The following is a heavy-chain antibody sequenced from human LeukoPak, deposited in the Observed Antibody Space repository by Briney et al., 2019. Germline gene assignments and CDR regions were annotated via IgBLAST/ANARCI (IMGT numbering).Heavy chain of an antibody. V-gene: IGHV3-21*01. CDR1: GFTFSSYS. D-gene: IGHD2-2*01. CDR3: AVGYCSSTSCLPFDY. CDR2: ISSSSSYI. J-gene: IGHJ4*02. Sequence: GGSLRLSCAASGFTFSSYSMNWVRQAPGKGLEWVSSISSSSSYIYYADSAKGRFTISRDNAKNSLYLQMNSLRAEDTAVYYCAVGYCSSTSCLPFDYWGQGTLVTVSS.